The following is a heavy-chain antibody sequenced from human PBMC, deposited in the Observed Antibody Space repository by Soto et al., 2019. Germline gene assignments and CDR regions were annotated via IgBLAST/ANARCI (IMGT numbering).Heavy chain of an antibody. CDR3: AKDSGDLGAFDI. D-gene: IGHD2-21*02. J-gene: IGHJ3*02. CDR1: GFTFNIYG. Sequence: GGSMRLSCAASGFTFNIYGMHWVRQAPDKGLEWVALISYDGSNQYYADSVKGRFTISRDNSKNTLFLQMNSLRADDTAVYYCAKDSGDLGAFDIWGQGTMVTVSS. CDR2: ISYDGSNQ. V-gene: IGHV3-30*18.